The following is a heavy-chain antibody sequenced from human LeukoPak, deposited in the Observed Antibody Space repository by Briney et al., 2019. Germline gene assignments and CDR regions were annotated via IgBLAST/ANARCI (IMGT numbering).Heavy chain of an antibody. CDR2: ISSSGSTI. J-gene: IGHJ4*02. V-gene: IGHV3-48*03. D-gene: IGHD2-15*01. CDR1: GFTFSSYE. Sequence: GGSLGLSCAASGFTFSSYEMNWVRQAPGKGLEWASYISSSGSTIYYADSVKGRFTISRDNAKNSLYLQMNSLRAEDTAVYYCARALVVVAALDYWGQGTLVTVSS. CDR3: ARALVVVAALDY.